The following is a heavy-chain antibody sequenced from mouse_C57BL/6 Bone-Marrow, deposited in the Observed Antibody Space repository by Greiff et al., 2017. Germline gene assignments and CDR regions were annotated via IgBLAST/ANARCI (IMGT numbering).Heavy chain of an antibody. J-gene: IGHJ2*01. CDR1: GYTFTSYW. CDR2: IYPGSGST. Sequence: QVQLQQPGAELVKPGASVKMSCKASGYTFTSYWITWVKQRPGQGLEWIGDIYPGSGSTNYNEKFNSKATLTVDTASSTAYMQLSRLTSEDSAVYDCARSGASGDVLDYWGQGTTLTVSS. D-gene: IGHD6-1*01. CDR3: ARSGASGDVLDY. V-gene: IGHV1-55*01.